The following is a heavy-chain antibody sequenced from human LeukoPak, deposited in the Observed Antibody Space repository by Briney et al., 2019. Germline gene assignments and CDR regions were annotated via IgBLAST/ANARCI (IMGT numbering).Heavy chain of an antibody. CDR2: ISSSGSTI. D-gene: IGHD6-13*01. CDR1: GFTFSDYY. J-gene: IGHJ4*02. Sequence: GGSLRLSCAASGFTFSDYYTSWIRQAPGKGLEWVSYISSSGSTIYYADSVKGRFTISRDNAKNSLYLQMNSLKAEDTAVYYCARGLYSSGWYESEGYWGQGTLVTVSS. V-gene: IGHV3-11*01. CDR3: ARGLYSSGWYESEGY.